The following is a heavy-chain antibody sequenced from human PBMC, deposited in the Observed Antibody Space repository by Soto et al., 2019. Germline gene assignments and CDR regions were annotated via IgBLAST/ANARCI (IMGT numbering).Heavy chain of an antibody. CDR2: INPSSGRT. V-gene: IGHV1-46*01. Sequence: ASVKVSCKASGYTFTSYSMHWVRQAPGQGLEWMGIINPSSGRTSYAQNFQGRVTMTSDTSTGIVYMEMSSLKSEDTAVYSGARDHNFGFILYAMDVWGQGTTVTVSS. CDR1: GYTFTSYS. CDR3: ARDHNFGFILYAMDV. D-gene: IGHD2-15*01. J-gene: IGHJ6*02.